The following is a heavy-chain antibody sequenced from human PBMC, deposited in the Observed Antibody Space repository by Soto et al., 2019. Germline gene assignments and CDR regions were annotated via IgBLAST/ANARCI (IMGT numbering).Heavy chain of an antibody. J-gene: IGHJ4*02. D-gene: IGHD2-2*01. V-gene: IGHV3-30*18. CDR1: GFTFSSSG. CDR3: AKGAWCSSTSCYSAASDY. CDR2: ISYDGINK. Sequence: GGSLRLSCAASGFTFSSSGMHWVRQAPGKGLEWVAVISYDGINKYYADSVKGRFTISRDDSRNTLDLQMNSLRAEDTAVYYCAKGAWCSSTSCYSAASDYWGQGTLVTVSS.